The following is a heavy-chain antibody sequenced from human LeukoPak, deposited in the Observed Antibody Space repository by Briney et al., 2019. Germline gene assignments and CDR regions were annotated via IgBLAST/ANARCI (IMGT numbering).Heavy chain of an antibody. J-gene: IGHJ4*02. Sequence: PGGSLRLSCAASGFTFSSYAMHWVRQAPGKGLEWVAVISYDGSNKYYADSVKGRFTISRDNSKNTLYLQMNSLRAEDTAVYYCAMGRGYCSSTSCDLDYWGQGTLVTVYS. CDR1: GFTFSSYA. CDR2: ISYDGSNK. CDR3: AMGRGYCSSTSCDLDY. D-gene: IGHD2-2*01. V-gene: IGHV3-30*01.